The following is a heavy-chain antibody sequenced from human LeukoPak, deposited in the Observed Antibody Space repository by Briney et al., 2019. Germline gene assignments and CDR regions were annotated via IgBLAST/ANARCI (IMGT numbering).Heavy chain of an antibody. V-gene: IGHV4-59*01. D-gene: IGHD2-15*01. CDR1: GGSISSYY. CDR3: ARDSMIGGKFALDY. CDR2: IYYSGST. J-gene: IGHJ4*02. Sequence: SETLSLTCTVSGGSISSYYWSWIRQPPGKGLEWIGYIYYSGSTSYNPSLKSRVTISVDTSKNQFSLKLSSVTAADTAVYYCARDSMIGGKFALDYWGQGTLVTVSS.